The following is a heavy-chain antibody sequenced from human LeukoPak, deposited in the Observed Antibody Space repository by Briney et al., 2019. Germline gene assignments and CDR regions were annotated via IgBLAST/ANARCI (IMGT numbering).Heavy chain of an antibody. CDR3: ASGSITIFGVVVDGMDV. CDR2: VNPNSGNT. J-gene: IGHJ6*02. V-gene: IGHV1-8*01. CDR1: GYTFTSYD. D-gene: IGHD3-3*01. Sequence: ASVKVSCKASGYTFTSYDINWVRQATGQGLEWMGWVNPNSGNTGYAQKFQGRVTMTRNTSISTAYMELSSLRSEDTAVYYCASGSITIFGVVVDGMDVWGQGTTVTVSS.